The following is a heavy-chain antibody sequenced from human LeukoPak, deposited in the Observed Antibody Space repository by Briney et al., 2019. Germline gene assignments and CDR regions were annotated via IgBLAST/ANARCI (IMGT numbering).Heavy chain of an antibody. CDR2: INSHNGDT. V-gene: IGHV1-18*01. CDR1: GYTFTNHG. J-gene: IGHJ4*02. Sequence: SVKVSCKASGYTFTNHGISWVRQAPGQGLEWMGWINSHNGDTNYAQKLQGRVTMTTDTSTSTAYMELRSLRSDDTAVYYCAREGGAYSSSAQTDYWGQGTLVTVSS. D-gene: IGHD6-6*01. CDR3: AREGGAYSSSAQTDY.